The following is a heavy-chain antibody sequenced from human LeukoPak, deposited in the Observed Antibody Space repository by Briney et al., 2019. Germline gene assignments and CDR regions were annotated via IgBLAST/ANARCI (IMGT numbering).Heavy chain of an antibody. CDR1: GGSFSGYY. CDR3: AREGMTLDY. CDR2: INHSGST. J-gene: IGHJ4*02. V-gene: IGHV4-34*01. Sequence: SETLSLTCAVYGGSFSGYYWSWIRQPPGKGLEWIGEINHSGSTNYNPSLKSRVTISVDTSKNQFSLKLSSVTATDTAVYYYAREGMTLDYWGQGTLVTVSS.